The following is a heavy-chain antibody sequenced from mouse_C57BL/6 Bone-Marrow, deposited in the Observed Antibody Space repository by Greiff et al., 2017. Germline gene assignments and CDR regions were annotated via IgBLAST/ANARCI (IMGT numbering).Heavy chain of an antibody. Sequence: VKVVESGAELAKPGASGRWSGKASGSTFPSSWMHGEKRRPGQGLEWIGYINPSSGYTKYNQKFKDKATLTADKSSSTAYMQLSSLTYEDSAVYYCARDYGSSHWYFDVWGTGTTVTVSS. V-gene: IGHV1-7*01. J-gene: IGHJ1*03. CDR1: GSTFPSSW. D-gene: IGHD1-1*01. CDR2: INPSSGYT. CDR3: ARDYGSSHWYFDV.